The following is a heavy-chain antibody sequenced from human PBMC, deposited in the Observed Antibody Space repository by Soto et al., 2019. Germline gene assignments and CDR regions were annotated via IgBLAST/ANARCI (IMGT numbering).Heavy chain of an antibody. D-gene: IGHD2-15*01. Sequence: PGGALRLSCAASGFTFSDYYMSWIRQAPGKGLEWVSYISSSGSTIYYADSVKGRFTISRDNAKNSLYLQMNSLRAEDTAVYYCGRSVVVVAASCVYKWFDLLGQGT. CDR3: GRSVVVVAASCVYKWFDL. CDR1: GFTFSDYY. J-gene: IGHJ5*02. CDR2: ISSSGSTI. V-gene: IGHV3-11*01.